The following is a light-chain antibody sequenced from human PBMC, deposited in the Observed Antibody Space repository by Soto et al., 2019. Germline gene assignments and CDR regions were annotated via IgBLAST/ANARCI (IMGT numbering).Light chain of an antibody. CDR3: QQLNSYPLYT. CDR1: QGISSY. Sequence: DIQLTQSPSFLSASVGDRVTITCRASQGISSYLAWYQQKPGKAPKLLIYAASTLQSGVPSRFSGSGSGTEFTLTICSLQPEDFATYYCQQLNSYPLYTFGQGTKLEIK. CDR2: AAS. V-gene: IGKV1-9*01. J-gene: IGKJ2*01.